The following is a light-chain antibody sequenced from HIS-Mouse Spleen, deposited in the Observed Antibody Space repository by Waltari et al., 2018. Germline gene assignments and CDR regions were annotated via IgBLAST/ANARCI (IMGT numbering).Light chain of an antibody. V-gene: IGLV2-23*01. CDR3: CSYAGSSTLV. CDR1: SSDVGSYNI. Sequence: QSALTQPASVSGAPGQSITIPCTGTSSDVGSYNIVAWYHKHPGKAPKHMIYEGSKAPSGVSNRFSGSKSGNTASLTISGLQAEDEADYYCCSYAGSSTLVFGGGTKLTVL. CDR2: EGS. J-gene: IGLJ2*01.